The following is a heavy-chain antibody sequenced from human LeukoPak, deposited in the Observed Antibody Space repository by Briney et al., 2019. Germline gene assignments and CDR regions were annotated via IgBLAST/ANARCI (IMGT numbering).Heavy chain of an antibody. CDR3: ASLTMIVVP. CDR2: IYTSGST. Sequence: TPSQTLSLTCTVSGGSISSGSYYWSWIRQPAGKGLEWIGRIYTSGSTNYNPSLKSRVTISVDTSKNQFSLKLNSVTAADTAVYYCASLTMIVVPWGQGTLVTVSS. D-gene: IGHD3-22*01. V-gene: IGHV4-61*02. CDR1: GGSISSGSYY. J-gene: IGHJ4*02.